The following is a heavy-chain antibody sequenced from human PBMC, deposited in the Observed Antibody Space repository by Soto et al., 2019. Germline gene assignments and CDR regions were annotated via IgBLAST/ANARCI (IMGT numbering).Heavy chain of an antibody. V-gene: IGHV4-31*03. Sequence: SETLSLTCTVSGGSISSGGYYWSWIRQHPGKGLEWIGYIYYSGSTYYNPSLKSRVTISVDTSKNQFSLKLSSVTAADTAVYYCAGQRVSRFLEWLYPFDYWGQGTLVTVSS. CDR2: IYYSGST. J-gene: IGHJ4*02. CDR1: GGSISSGGYY. CDR3: AGQRVSRFLEWLYPFDY. D-gene: IGHD3-3*01.